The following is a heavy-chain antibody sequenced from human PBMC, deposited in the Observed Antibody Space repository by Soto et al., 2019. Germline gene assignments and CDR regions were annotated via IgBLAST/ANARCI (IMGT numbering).Heavy chain of an antibody. CDR2: IYYSGST. V-gene: IGHV4-39*07. CDR1: GGSISSSSYY. Sequence: SESLSLTCTVSGGSISSSSYYWGWIRQPPGKGLEWIGSIYYSGSTYYNPSLKSRVTISVDTSKNQFSLKLSSVTAADTAVYYCARRYGASFDYWGQGTLVTVSS. CDR3: ARRYGASFDY. D-gene: IGHD4-17*01. J-gene: IGHJ4*02.